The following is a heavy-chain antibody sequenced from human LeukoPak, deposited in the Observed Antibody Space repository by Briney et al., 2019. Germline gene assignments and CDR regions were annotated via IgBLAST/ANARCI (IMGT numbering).Heavy chain of an antibody. CDR2: INPSGGST. V-gene: IGHV1-46*01. Sequence: ASVTVSCKASGYTFTSYYMHWVRQAPGQGLEWMGIINPSGGSTSYAQKFQGRVTMTRDMSTSTVYMELNSLRSEDTAVYFCATDTSITAAGNLTYWGQGTLVTVSS. J-gene: IGHJ4*02. CDR1: GYTFTSYY. CDR3: ATDTSITAAGNLTY. D-gene: IGHD6-13*01.